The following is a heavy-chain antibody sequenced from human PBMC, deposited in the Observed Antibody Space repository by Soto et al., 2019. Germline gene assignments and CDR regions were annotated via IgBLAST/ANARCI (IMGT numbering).Heavy chain of an antibody. CDR1: GFTFSSCT. Sequence: EVHLVESGGGLVKPGGSLRLSCAVSGFTFSSCTMNWVRQAPGKGLEWVSSISPSSGHIYYAASVKGRFTISKDNANNSLFLQMNSLRGEKTAVYYCSGCSGGACHTTFGMDVWGQGTTVTVSS. J-gene: IGHJ6*02. D-gene: IGHD2-8*02. V-gene: IGHV3-21*06. CDR2: ISPSSGHI. CDR3: SGCSGGACHTTFGMDV.